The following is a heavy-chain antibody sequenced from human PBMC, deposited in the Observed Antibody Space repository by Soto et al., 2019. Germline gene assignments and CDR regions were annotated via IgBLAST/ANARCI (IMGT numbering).Heavy chain of an antibody. Sequence: LRLSCAASGFTFNIAWMSWVRQTPGKGLEWVGLIKSKTDGGTADYAAPVKGRFTILRDDSKSTLYLHMNSLKTEDTAVYYCTTGPPFDYWGQGTQVTVSS. J-gene: IGHJ4*02. CDR2: IKSKTDGGTA. CDR1: GFTFNIAW. CDR3: TTGPPFDY. V-gene: IGHV3-15*01.